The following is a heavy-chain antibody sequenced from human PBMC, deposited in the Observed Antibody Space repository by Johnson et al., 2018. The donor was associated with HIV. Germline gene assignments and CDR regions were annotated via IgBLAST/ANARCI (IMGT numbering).Heavy chain of an antibody. Sequence: QVQLVESGGGVVQPGRSLTLSCGASGFTFSSCGMNWVRQAPGKGLEWVAVISYDGSNAYYADSVKDRFTISRDNSKNTLYLQMNSLRADDTAVYYCARACRDGYTCDVYDIWGQGTMVTVSS. V-gene: IGHV3-30*03. J-gene: IGHJ3*02. D-gene: IGHD5-24*01. CDR3: ARACRDGYTCDVYDI. CDR1: GFTFSSCG. CDR2: ISYDGSNA.